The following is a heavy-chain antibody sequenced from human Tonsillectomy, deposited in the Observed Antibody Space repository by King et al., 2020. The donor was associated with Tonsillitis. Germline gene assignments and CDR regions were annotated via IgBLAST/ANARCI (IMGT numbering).Heavy chain of an antibody. V-gene: IGHV4-34*01. CDR1: GGSFSGYY. Sequence: VQLQQWGAGLLKPSETLSLTCAVYGGSFSGYYWSWIRQPPGKGLEWIGEINHSGSTNYNPSPKSRVTISVDTSKNQFSLNLRSVTAADTAVYYCARGGGWIFGFDYWGQGSLVTVSS. CDR2: INHSGST. CDR3: ARGGGWIFGFDY. D-gene: IGHD3-3*01. J-gene: IGHJ4*02.